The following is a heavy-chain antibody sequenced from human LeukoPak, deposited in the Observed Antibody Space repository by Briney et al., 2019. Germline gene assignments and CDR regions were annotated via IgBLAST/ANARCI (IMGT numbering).Heavy chain of an antibody. Sequence: KPGGSLRLSCAASEFPVSSNYMNWVRQAPGKGLEWVSSISSSSSYIYYADSVKGRFTISRDNAKNSLYLQMNSLRAEDTAVYYCARDGSGLSANLFRSIAARPVYDAFDIWGQGTMVTVSS. J-gene: IGHJ3*02. D-gene: IGHD6-6*01. CDR1: EFPVSSNY. CDR3: ARDGSGLSANLFRSIAARPVYDAFDI. CDR2: ISSSSSYI. V-gene: IGHV3-21*01.